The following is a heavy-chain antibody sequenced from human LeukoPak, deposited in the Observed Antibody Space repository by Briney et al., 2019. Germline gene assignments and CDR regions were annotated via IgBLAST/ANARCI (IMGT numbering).Heavy chain of an antibody. CDR3: ARGRGFGFGIDY. J-gene: IGHJ4*02. CDR2: VFQSGST. D-gene: IGHD5-12*01. V-gene: IGHV4-61*01. CDR1: GDSVSNLYPY. Sequence: PSETLSLTCSVSGDSVSNLYPYGSWIRQPPGKGLEWIGHVFQSGSTHYNPSLKSRVTISADTSRNQFFLRMSSVTAADTALYYCARGRGFGFGIDYWGQGNLVTVSS.